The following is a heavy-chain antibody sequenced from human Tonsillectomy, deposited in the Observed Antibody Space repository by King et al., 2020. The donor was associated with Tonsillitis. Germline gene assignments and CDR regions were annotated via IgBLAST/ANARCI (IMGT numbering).Heavy chain of an antibody. Sequence: VQLVESGGGLVQPGGSLRLSCATSGFAFSGYSITWFRQAPGKGLEGVSYISSSGNVKYYTDSVKGRFTISRDNAKSSVDLQVNSLRDEDTATYYCARMENYDILTGYYTFAYWGQGTLVTVSS. V-gene: IGHV3-48*02. CDR1: GFAFSGYS. D-gene: IGHD3-9*01. CDR2: ISSSGNVK. CDR3: ARMENYDILTGYYTFAY. J-gene: IGHJ4*02.